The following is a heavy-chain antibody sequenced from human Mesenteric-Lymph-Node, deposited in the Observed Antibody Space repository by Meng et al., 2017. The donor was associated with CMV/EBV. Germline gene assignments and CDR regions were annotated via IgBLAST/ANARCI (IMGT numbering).Heavy chain of an antibody. CDR3: ARGRAWFDP. V-gene: IGHV4-59*01. CDR1: GGSISSYY. J-gene: IGHJ5*02. CDR2: IYYTGST. Sequence: SETLSLTCTVSGGSISSYYWSWIRQPPGKGLEWIGSIYYTGSTNHNPSLESRVTISVDTSKNQFSLKLNSVTAADTAVYYCARGRAWFDPWGQGTLVTVSS.